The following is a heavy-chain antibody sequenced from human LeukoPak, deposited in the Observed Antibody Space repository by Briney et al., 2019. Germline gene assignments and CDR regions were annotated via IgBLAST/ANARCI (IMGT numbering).Heavy chain of an antibody. CDR3: ARAKGTYCTNGVCYTVWFDP. V-gene: IGHV4-34*01. D-gene: IGHD2-8*01. J-gene: IGHJ5*02. CDR2: INHSGST. Sequence: SETLSLTCAVYGGSFSGYYWSWIRQPPGKGLEWIGEINHSGSTNYNPSLKSRVTISVDTSKNQFSLKLSSVTAADTAVYYCARAKGTYCTNGVCYTVWFDPWGQGTLVTVSS. CDR1: GGSFSGYY.